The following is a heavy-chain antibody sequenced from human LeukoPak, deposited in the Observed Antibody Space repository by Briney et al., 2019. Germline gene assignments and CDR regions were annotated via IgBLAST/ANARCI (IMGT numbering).Heavy chain of an antibody. J-gene: IGHJ4*02. D-gene: IGHD4-17*01. Sequence: SGGSLRLSCAASGFTFDDYAMHWVRQAPGKGLEWVSLISGDGGSTYYADSVKGRFTISRDNSKNSLYLQMNSLRTEDTASYYCAKDSGYDWDYGDYENYFDYWGQGTQVTVSS. CDR1: GFTFDDYA. CDR2: ISGDGGST. V-gene: IGHV3-43*02. CDR3: AKDSGYDWDYGDYENYFDY.